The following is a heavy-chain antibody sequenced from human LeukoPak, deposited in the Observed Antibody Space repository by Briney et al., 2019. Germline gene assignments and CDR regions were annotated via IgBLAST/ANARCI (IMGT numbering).Heavy chain of an antibody. CDR3: ASFYCSGGSCYQYFSYYYMDV. J-gene: IGHJ6*03. Sequence: ASVKVSCKASGYTFTGYYMHWVRQAPGQGLEWMGWINPNSGGTNYAQKFQGRVTMTRDTSISTAYMELSRRRSDDTAVYYCASFYCSGGSCYQYFSYYYMDVWGKGTTVTISS. V-gene: IGHV1-2*02. CDR2: INPNSGGT. D-gene: IGHD2-15*01. CDR1: GYTFTGYY.